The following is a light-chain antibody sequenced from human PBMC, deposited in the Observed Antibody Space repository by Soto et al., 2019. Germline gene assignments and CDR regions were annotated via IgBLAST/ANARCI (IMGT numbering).Light chain of an antibody. J-gene: IGKJ4*01. Sequence: EIVLKQSPATLSLSPGERATLSCRASQSVSSYLAWYQQKPGQAPRLLIYDASNRATGIPARFSGSGSGTDFTLTISSLEPEDFAVYYCQQRSNWPLTFGGVTKVEIK. V-gene: IGKV3-11*01. CDR1: QSVSSY. CDR3: QQRSNWPLT. CDR2: DAS.